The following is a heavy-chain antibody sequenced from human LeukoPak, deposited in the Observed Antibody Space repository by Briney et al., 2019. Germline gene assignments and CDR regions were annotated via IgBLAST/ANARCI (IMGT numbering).Heavy chain of an antibody. D-gene: IGHD6-19*01. V-gene: IGHV3-74*01. Sequence: GGSLRLSCAASGFTFSSYWMHWVRQAPGKGLVWVSRINGDGSSTTYADSVKGRFTISRDNAKNTLYLQMNSLRAEDTAVYYCIQGGWYGVDYWGQGTLVTVSS. CDR1: GFTFSSYW. CDR3: IQGGWYGVDY. J-gene: IGHJ4*02. CDR2: INGDGSST.